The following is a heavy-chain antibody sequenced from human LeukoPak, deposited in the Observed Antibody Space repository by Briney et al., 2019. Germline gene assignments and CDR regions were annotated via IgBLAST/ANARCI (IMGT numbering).Heavy chain of an antibody. CDR3: ARGGYDFWSGLSTTNWFDT. CDR1: GGSISSYY. Sequence: PSETLSLTCTVSGGSISSYYWSWIRQPPGKGLEWIGYIYYSGSNNYNPSLKSRVTISVDTSKNQFSLKLSSVTAADTAVYYCARGGYDFWSGLSTTNWFDTWGQGTLVTVSS. J-gene: IGHJ5*02. V-gene: IGHV4-59*01. D-gene: IGHD3-3*01. CDR2: IYYSGSN.